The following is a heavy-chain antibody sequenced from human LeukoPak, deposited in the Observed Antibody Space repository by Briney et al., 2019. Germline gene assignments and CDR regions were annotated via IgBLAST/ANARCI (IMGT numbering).Heavy chain of an antibody. J-gene: IGHJ6*02. D-gene: IGHD1-26*01. CDR2: ISYDGSNK. Sequence: PGGSLRLSCAASGFTFSSYAMHWVRQAPGKGLEWVAVISYDGSNKYYADSVKGRFTISRDNSKNTLYLQMNSLRAEDTAVYYCARRSIEGEGMDVWGQGTTVTVSS. CDR1: GFTFSSYA. V-gene: IGHV3-30-3*01. CDR3: ARRSIEGEGMDV.